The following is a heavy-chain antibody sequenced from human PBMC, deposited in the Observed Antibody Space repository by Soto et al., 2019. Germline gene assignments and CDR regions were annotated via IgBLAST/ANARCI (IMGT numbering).Heavy chain of an antibody. Sequence: ASVKVSCKASGYTFTSYGISWVRQAPGQGLEWMGWISAYNGNTNYAQKLQGRVTMTTDTSTSTAYMELRSLRSDDTAVYYCAREAGSGWYVGPLDYWGQGTLVTVSS. CDR3: AREAGSGWYVGPLDY. V-gene: IGHV1-18*01. J-gene: IGHJ4*02. CDR2: ISAYNGNT. CDR1: GYTFTSYG. D-gene: IGHD6-19*01.